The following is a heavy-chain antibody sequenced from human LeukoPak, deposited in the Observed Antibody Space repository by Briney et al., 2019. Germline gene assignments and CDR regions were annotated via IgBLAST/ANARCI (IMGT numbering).Heavy chain of an antibody. CDR1: GLTVSGNY. CDR3: ATYYYGSGPEK. D-gene: IGHD3-10*01. Sequence: PGGSLRLSCAAFGLTVSGNYMSWVRQAPGKGLEWVSVLYSDGGTYYADSVKGQSSISRDTSKNTVYLQMNSLRDDDTAVYYCATYYYGSGPEKWGQGTLVTVSS. CDR2: LYSDGGT. J-gene: IGHJ4*02. V-gene: IGHV3-53*01.